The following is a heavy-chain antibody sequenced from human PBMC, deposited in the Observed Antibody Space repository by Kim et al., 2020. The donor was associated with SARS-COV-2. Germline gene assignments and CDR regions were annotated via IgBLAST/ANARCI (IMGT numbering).Heavy chain of an antibody. CDR2: IYYSGST. D-gene: IGHD3-16*01. CDR1: GGSISSYY. CDR3: ARNDYVWGSYLTGGMDV. Sequence: SETLSLTCTVSGGSISSYYWSWIRQPPGKGLEWIGYIYYSGSTNYNPSLKSRVTISVDTSKNQFSLKLSSVTAADTAVYYCARNDYVWGSYLTGGMDVWGQGTTVTVSS. J-gene: IGHJ6*02. V-gene: IGHV4-59*01.